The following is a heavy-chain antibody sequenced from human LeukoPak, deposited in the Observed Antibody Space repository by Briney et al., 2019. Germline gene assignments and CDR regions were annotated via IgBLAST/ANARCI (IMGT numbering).Heavy chain of an antibody. J-gene: IGHJ3*02. CDR1: GLTFSNAW. CDR3: ARAPMTTVDAFDI. Sequence: GGSLRLSCVVSGLTFSNAWMSWVRQAPGKGLEWVGRIISKNDGGTTDYAAPVKGRFSISRDDSKNTLYLQMNSLRAEDTAVYYCARAPMTTVDAFDIWGQGTMVTVSS. CDR2: IISKNDGGTT. V-gene: IGHV3-15*01. D-gene: IGHD4-17*01.